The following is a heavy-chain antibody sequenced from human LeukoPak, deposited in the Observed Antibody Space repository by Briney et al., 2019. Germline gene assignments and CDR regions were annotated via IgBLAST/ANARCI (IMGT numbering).Heavy chain of an antibody. CDR2: IIPIPGIT. J-gene: IGHJ4*02. CDR3: ARGLNGDFDY. CDR1: GGTFSSYA. V-gene: IGHV1-69*04. Sequence: SVKVSCKASGGTFSSYAITWVRQAPGQGLEWMGTIIPIPGITNYAQKLHGRVSITADKSTSPAYMELSSLRSEDTAVYFCARGLNGDFDYWGQGTLVTVSS.